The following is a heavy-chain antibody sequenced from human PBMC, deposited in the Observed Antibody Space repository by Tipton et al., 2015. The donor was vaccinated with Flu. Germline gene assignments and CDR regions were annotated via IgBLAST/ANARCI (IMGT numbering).Heavy chain of an antibody. CDR1: GGSFSGYY. CDR3: ARGPPMILYYYYYYGMDV. V-gene: IGHV4-34*01. J-gene: IGHJ6*02. D-gene: IGHD3-22*01. Sequence: TLSLTCAVYGGSFSGYYWSWIRQPLGKGLEWIGEINHSGSTNYNPSLKSRVTISVDTSKNQFSLKLSSVTAADTAVYYCARGPPMILYYYYYYGMDVWGQGTTVTVSS. CDR2: INHSGST.